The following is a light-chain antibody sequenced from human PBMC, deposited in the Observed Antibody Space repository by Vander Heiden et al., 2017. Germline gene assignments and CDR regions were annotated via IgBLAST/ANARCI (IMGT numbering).Light chain of an antibody. CDR3: SSYAGNNNVV. Sequence: QSALTQPPSASGSPGQSVTIPCTGSRSDVGFYNYVCWYQQQPGKAPKLMIYEVSKRPSGVPDRFSGSKSGNTASLTVSGLQAEDEADYYCSSYAGNNNVVFGGGTKLTVL. CDR1: RSDVGFYNY. V-gene: IGLV2-8*01. CDR2: EVS. J-gene: IGLJ2*01.